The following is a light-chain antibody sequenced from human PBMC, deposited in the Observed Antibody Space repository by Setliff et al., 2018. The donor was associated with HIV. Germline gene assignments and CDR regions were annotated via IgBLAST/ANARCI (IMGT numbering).Light chain of an antibody. CDR1: SSDVGGYDY. J-gene: IGLJ1*01. CDR3: CSYTGRSTFV. V-gene: IGLV2-14*01. CDR2: DVS. Sequence: ALTQPASVSGSPGQSITISCTGSSSDVGGYDYVSWYQQYPGKAPKLLIFDVSHRRSGISNRFSGSKSDNTASLTISGLQPEDEADYYCCSYTGRSTFVFGTGTKVTVL.